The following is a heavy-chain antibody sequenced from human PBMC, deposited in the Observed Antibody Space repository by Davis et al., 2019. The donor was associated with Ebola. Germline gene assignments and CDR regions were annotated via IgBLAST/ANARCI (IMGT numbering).Heavy chain of an antibody. CDR3: ARGGTNGDPAVY. Sequence: MPSETLSLTCAVYGGSFSGYYWSWIRQPPGKGLEWIGEINHSGSTNYNSSLKSRVTISVDTSKNQFSLKLTSVTAADRAVYYCARGGTNGDPAVYWGQGTLVTVSS. J-gene: IGHJ4*02. CDR1: GGSFSGYY. D-gene: IGHD4-17*01. V-gene: IGHV4-34*01. CDR2: INHSGST.